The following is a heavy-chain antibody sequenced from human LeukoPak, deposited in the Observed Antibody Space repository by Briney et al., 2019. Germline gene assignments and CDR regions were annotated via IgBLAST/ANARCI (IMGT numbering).Heavy chain of an antibody. CDR3: ARGFCGGDCYLSYNWFDP. CDR2: INPNSGGT. Sequence: ASVKVSCKASGYTFTGYYMRWVRQAPGQGLEWMGWINPNSGGTNYAQKFQGRVTMTRDTSISTAYMELSRLRSDDTAVYYCARGFCGGDCYLSYNWFDPWGQGTLVTVSS. CDR1: GYTFTGYY. V-gene: IGHV1-2*02. D-gene: IGHD2-21*02. J-gene: IGHJ5*02.